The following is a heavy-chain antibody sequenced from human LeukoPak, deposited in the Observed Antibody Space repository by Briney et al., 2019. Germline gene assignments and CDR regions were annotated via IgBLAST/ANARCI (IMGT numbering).Heavy chain of an antibody. CDR1: GFTFSSYG. Sequence: GGSLRLSCAASGFTFSSYGMHWVRQAPGKGLEWVAVISYDGSNKYYADSVKGRFTISRDNSKNTLYLQMNSLRAEDTAVYYCAKDKVYGCSSTSCYYGEVAFDYWGQGTLVTVSS. J-gene: IGHJ4*02. D-gene: IGHD2-2*01. CDR3: AKDKVYGCSSTSCYYGEVAFDY. CDR2: ISYDGSNK. V-gene: IGHV3-30*18.